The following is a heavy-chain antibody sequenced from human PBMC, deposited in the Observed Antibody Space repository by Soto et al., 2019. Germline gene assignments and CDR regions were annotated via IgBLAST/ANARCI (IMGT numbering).Heavy chain of an antibody. J-gene: IGHJ6*02. V-gene: IGHV1-69*13. CDR2: IIPIFGTA. Sequence: GASVKVSCKASGGTFSSYAISCVRQAPGQVLEWMGGIIPIFGTANYAQKFQGRVTITADESTSTAYMELSSLRSEDTAVYYCARKDIVVVPAAKGYYYYGMDVWGQGTTVTVSS. CDR3: ARKDIVVVPAAKGYYYYGMDV. CDR1: GGTFSSYA. D-gene: IGHD2-2*01.